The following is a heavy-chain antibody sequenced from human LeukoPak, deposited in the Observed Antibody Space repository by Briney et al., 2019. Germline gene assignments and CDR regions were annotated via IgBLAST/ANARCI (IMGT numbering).Heavy chain of an antibody. Sequence: GGSLRLSCGASGFTFSSYAMSWVRQAPGKGLEWVSAIGSGTYYADSVKGRFTTSRDNSKNTLYLQMNSLRAEDTAVYYCAREVSEGFDFWGQGTLVTVSS. CDR3: AREVSEGFDF. D-gene: IGHD3-22*01. CDR2: IGSGT. J-gene: IGHJ4*02. CDR1: GFTFSSYA. V-gene: IGHV3-23*01.